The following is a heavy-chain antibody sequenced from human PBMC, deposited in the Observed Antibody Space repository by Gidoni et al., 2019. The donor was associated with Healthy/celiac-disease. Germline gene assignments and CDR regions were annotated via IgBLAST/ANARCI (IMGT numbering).Heavy chain of an antibody. J-gene: IGHJ4*02. CDR1: AVTARGYG. V-gene: IGHV3-33*01. CDR2: IWYDGSNK. CDR3: ALLGPDILTGSFPEDY. Sequence: QVQLVESGGGVVQPGGSLRPSAAASAVTARGYGMHWVRQAPGKGLEWVAVIWYDGSNKYYADSVKGRFTISRDNSKNTLYLQMNSLRAEDTAVYYCALLGPDILTGSFPEDYWGQGTLVTVSS. D-gene: IGHD3-9*01.